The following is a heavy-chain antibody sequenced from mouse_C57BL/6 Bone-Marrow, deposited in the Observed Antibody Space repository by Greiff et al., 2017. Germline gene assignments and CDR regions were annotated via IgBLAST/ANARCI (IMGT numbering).Heavy chain of an antibody. J-gene: IGHJ1*03. CDR2: IYPGSGRT. D-gene: IGHD2-5*01. CDR3: ARPYYINYWYFDV. Sequence: QVQLKQPGAELVKPGASVKMSCKASGYTFTRYWITWVKQRPGQGLDWLGDIYPGSGRTNYNEKFKSKATLTVDTSSSTAYMQLSSLPSEDSAVYYCARPYYINYWYFDVWGTGTTVTVSS. V-gene: IGHV1-55*01. CDR1: GYTFTRYW.